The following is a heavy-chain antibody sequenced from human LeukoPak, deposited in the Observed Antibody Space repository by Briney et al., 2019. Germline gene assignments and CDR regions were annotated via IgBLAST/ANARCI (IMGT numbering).Heavy chain of an antibody. J-gene: IGHJ4*02. V-gene: IGHV3-30*19. D-gene: IGHD2-21*01. CDR3: ARDRVVVSSEGFDY. CDR2: ISYDGSNK. Sequence: GGSLRLSCATSGFTFSSYSMNWVRQAPGKGLEWVAVISYDGSNKYYADSVKGRFTISRDNSKNTLYLQMNSLRAEDTAVYYCARDRVVVSSEGFDYWGQGTLVTVSS. CDR1: GFTFSSYS.